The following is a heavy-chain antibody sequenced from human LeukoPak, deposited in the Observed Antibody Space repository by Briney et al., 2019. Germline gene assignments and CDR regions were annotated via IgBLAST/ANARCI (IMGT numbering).Heavy chain of an antibody. V-gene: IGHV3-23*01. CDR2: ISGSGGST. Sequence: GGSLRLSCAASGFTFDDYAMHWVRQAPGKGLEWVSAISGSGGSTYYADSVKGRFTISRDNSKNTLYLQMNSLRAEDTAVYYCAKDMYGDPTGGFDPWGQGTLVTVSS. J-gene: IGHJ5*02. CDR1: GFTFDDYA. D-gene: IGHD4-17*01. CDR3: AKDMYGDPTGGFDP.